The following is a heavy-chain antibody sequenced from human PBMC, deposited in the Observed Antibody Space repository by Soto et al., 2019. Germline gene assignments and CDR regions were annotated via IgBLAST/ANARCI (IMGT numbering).Heavy chain of an antibody. J-gene: IGHJ6*02. V-gene: IGHV3-30*18. D-gene: IGHD3-10*01. CDR3: AKDRNYYGSGSYYDACYRGMDV. CDR2: MSYDGTNE. CDR1: GFTFSRFG. Sequence: QMQLEESGGGVVQPGRSLRLSCAASGFTFSRFGMHWVRQAPGQGLEWVAVMSYDGTNEYYGDSVKGRFTISRDNSKNTLYLQMNSLRVEDTAVYYCAKDRNYYGSGSYYDACYRGMDVWGLGTAVTVSS.